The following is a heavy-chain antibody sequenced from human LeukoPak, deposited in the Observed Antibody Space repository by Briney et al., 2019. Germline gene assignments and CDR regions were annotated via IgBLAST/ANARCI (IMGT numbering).Heavy chain of an antibody. V-gene: IGHV4-34*01. CDR2: INHSGST. CDR3: ARWNYDFWSGYYSFDY. D-gene: IGHD3-3*01. CDR1: AGSFSGYY. Sequence: SETLSLTCAVYAGSFSGYYWSWVRQPPGKGLEWVGEINHSGSTNYNPSLKSRVTISVDTSKTQFSLKLISVTAADTAVYYCARWNYDFWSGYYSFDYWGQGTLVTVSS. J-gene: IGHJ4*02.